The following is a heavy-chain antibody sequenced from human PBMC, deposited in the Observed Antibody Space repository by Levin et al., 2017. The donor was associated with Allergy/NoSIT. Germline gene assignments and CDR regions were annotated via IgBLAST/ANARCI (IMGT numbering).Heavy chain of an antibody. J-gene: IGHJ4*02. D-gene: IGHD6-13*01. V-gene: IGHV3-7*01. CDR2: IKQDGSEK. CDR3: ARDDRSSSWYADYFDY. CDR1: GFTFSSYW. Sequence: PGESLKISCAASGFTFSSYWMSWVRQAPGKGLEWVANIKQDGSEKYYVDSVKGRFTISRDNAKNSLYLQMNSLRAEDTAVYYCARDDRSSSWYADYFDYWGQGTLVTVSS.